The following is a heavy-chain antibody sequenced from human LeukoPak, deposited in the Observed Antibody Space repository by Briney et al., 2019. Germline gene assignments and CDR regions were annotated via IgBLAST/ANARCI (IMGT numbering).Heavy chain of an antibody. CDR2: IIPILGTA. D-gene: IGHD3-22*01. CDR1: GGTFSSYA. V-gene: IGHV1-69*13. Sequence: ASVKVSCKASGGTFSSYAISWVRQAPGQGLEWMGGIIPILGTANYAQKFQGRVTITADESTSTAYMELSSLRSEDTAVYYCARLYDSSGYFFDYWGQGTLVTVSS. CDR3: ARLYDSSGYFFDY. J-gene: IGHJ4*02.